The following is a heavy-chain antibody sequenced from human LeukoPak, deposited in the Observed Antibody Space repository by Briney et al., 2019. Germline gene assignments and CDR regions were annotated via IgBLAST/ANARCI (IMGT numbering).Heavy chain of an antibody. CDR3: ARVLTRLWFGELSKYYFDY. CDR2: ISAYNGNT. V-gene: IGHV1-18*01. CDR1: GYTFTSYG. J-gene: IGHJ4*02. D-gene: IGHD3-10*01. Sequence: ASVKVSCKASGYTFTSYGINWVRQAPGQGLEWMGWISAYNGNTNYAQKLQGRVTMTTDTSTSTAYMELRSLRSDDTAVYYCARVLTRLWFGELSKYYFDYWGQGTLVTASS.